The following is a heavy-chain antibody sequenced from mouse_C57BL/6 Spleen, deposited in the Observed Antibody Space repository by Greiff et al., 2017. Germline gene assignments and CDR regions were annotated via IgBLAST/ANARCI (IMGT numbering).Heavy chain of an antibody. CDR2: ISSGGSYT. V-gene: IGHV5-6*01. CDR1: GFTFSSYG. J-gene: IGHJ1*03. D-gene: IGHD2-4*01. CDR3: ARKMYYDYDVHFVEV. Sequence: EVKLMESGGDLVKPGGSLKLSCAASGFTFSSYGMSWVRQTPDKRLEWVATISSGGSYTYYPDSVKGRFTISRDNAKNTLYLQMSSLKSEDTAMYYCARKMYYDYDVHFVEVWGTGTTVTVSS.